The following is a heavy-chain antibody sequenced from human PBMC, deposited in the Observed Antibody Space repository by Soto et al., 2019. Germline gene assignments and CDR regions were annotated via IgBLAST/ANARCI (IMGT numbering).Heavy chain of an antibody. V-gene: IGHV3-53*01. CDR2: IYSGGST. Sequence: HPGGSLRLSCAASGFTVSSNYMSWVRQAPGKGLEWVSVIYSGGSTYYADSVKGRFTISRDNSKNTLYLQMNSLRAEDTAVYYCARISYSYGTYYYYYYGMDVWGQGTTVTVSS. CDR1: GFTVSSNY. CDR3: ARISYSYGTYYYYYYGMDV. J-gene: IGHJ6*02. D-gene: IGHD5-18*01.